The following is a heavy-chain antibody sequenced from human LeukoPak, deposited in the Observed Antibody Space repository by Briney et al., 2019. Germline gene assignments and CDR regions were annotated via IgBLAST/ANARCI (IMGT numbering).Heavy chain of an antibody. CDR3: ARDLAEYGGNYDYFGY. D-gene: IGHD4-23*01. CDR1: GFTFSSYS. J-gene: IGHJ4*02. Sequence: GGSLRLSCAASGFTFSSYSMNWVRQAPGKGLEWVSSISSSSSYIYYADSVKGRFTISRDNAKNSLYLQMNSLRAEDTAVYYCARDLAEYGGNYDYFGYWGQGTLVTVSS. V-gene: IGHV3-21*01. CDR2: ISSSSSYI.